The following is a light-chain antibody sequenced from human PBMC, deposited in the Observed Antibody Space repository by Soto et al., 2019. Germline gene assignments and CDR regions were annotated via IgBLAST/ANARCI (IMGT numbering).Light chain of an antibody. Sequence: ESLLTQSPGTLSLSPGKKATLSCRAIQSVSSSYLAWYQQKPGQAPRLLIYGASSRATGIPDRFSGSGSGTDFILSVSRLEPEDFAVSYCQQFGSSSWTFGQGTKVDI. J-gene: IGKJ1*01. CDR2: GAS. V-gene: IGKV3-20*01. CDR3: QQFGSSSWT. CDR1: QSVSSSY.